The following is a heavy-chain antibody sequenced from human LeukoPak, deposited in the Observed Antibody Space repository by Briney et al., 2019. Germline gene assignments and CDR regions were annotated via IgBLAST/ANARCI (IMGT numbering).Heavy chain of an antibody. Sequence: TVKVSCKASGGTFSSYAISWVRQAPGQGLEWMGGIIPIFGTANYAQKFQGRVTITADESTSTAYMELSSLRSEDTAVYYCARVPRTIYSSRENWFDPWGQGTLVTVSS. CDR1: GGTFSSYA. V-gene: IGHV1-69*13. CDR2: IIPIFGTA. CDR3: ARVPRTIYSSRENWFDP. D-gene: IGHD6-19*01. J-gene: IGHJ5*02.